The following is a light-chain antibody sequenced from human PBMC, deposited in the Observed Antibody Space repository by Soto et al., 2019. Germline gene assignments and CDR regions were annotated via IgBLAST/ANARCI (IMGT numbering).Light chain of an antibody. V-gene: IGKV1-39*01. Sequence: DIPMTQSPSSLSASVGDSVTITCRASQGINNFLSWYQKKPGKAPYLLIYSASTLQGGVPSRFSGSGSGTDFNLTISSLQPEDFATYECQQGFNPTPTFGQGTKGEIK. CDR3: QQGFNPTPT. CDR2: SAS. CDR1: QGINNF. J-gene: IGKJ1*01.